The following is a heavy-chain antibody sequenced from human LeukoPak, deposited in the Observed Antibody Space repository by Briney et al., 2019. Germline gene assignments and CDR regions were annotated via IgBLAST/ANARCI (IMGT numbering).Heavy chain of an antibody. V-gene: IGHV4-34*01. J-gene: IGHJ5*02. CDR1: GGSFSGYY. CDR3: ARGVRFSLGVWFDP. CDR2: INHSGST. Sequence: SETLSLACAVYGGSFSGYYWSWIRQPPGKGLEWIGEINHSGSTNYNPSLKSRVTISVDTSKNQFSLKLSSVTAADTAVYYCARGVRFSLGVWFDPWGQGTLVTVSS.